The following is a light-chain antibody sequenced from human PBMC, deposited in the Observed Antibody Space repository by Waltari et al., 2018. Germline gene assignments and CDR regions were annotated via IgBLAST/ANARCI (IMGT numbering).Light chain of an antibody. Sequence: DIQMTKSPSTLSASVGDSVTITCRASQSISTWLAWYQQRPGKAPKVLIYKASNLESGVPSRFSGSGSGTEFTLTISSLQPDDFATYYCQQYSDYSITFGQGTRLEIK. J-gene: IGKJ5*01. CDR3: QQYSDYSIT. CDR2: KAS. CDR1: QSISTW. V-gene: IGKV1-5*03.